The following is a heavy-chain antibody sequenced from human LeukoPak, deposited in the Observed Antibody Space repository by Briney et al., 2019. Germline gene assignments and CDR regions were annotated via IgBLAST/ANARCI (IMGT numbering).Heavy chain of an antibody. CDR3: ARLGPYYYGSGTIYHAFDI. D-gene: IGHD3-10*01. Sequence: SETLSLTCTVSGGSIIGHYWSWVRQFPGKGLEFIAYIHSTGSTNYNPFLQSRATISVDTSKNQFSLRLNSVTAADTAGYYCARLGPYYYGSGTIYHAFDIWGQGTKVYVSS. CDR1: GGSIIGHY. V-gene: IGHV4-4*09. CDR2: IHSTGST. J-gene: IGHJ3*02.